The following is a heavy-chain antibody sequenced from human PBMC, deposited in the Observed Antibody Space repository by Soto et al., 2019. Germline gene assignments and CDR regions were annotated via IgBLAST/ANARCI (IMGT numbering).Heavy chain of an antibody. V-gene: IGHV1-18*01. CDR1: GYTFTTYD. Sequence: ASVKVSCKASGYTFTTYDISWVRQAPGQGLEWMGWISAYNGNTNYAQNLQGRVTMTTDTSTNTAYMELRSLRSDDTAVYYCARERRRTYYDILTGYYPFDYWGQGTLVTVSS. J-gene: IGHJ4*02. CDR3: ARERRRTYYDILTGYYPFDY. CDR2: ISAYNGNT. D-gene: IGHD3-9*01.